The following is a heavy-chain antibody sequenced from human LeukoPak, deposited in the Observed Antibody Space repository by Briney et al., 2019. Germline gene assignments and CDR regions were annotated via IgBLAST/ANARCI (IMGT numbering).Heavy chain of an antibody. CDR1: GFTFSSYG. CDR2: ISGSGGST. V-gene: IGHV3-23*01. Sequence: GRSLRLSCAASGFTFSSYGMHWVRQAPGKGLEWVSAISGSGGSTYYADSVKGRFTISRDNSKNTLYLQMNSLRAEDTAVYYCAKSRQYCSSTSCTNFDYWGQGTLVTVSS. J-gene: IGHJ4*02. D-gene: IGHD2-2*01. CDR3: AKSRQYCSSTSCTNFDY.